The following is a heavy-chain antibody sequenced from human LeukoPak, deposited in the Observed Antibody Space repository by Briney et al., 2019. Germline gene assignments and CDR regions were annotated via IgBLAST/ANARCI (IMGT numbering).Heavy chain of an antibody. V-gene: IGHV4-34*01. D-gene: IGHD6-13*01. CDR1: GFTFSSYE. Sequence: LRLSCAASGFTFSSYEMNWIRQSPGKGLEWIGEINHSGSTNYNPSLKSRVTMSVNTSQKQFSLRLTSVRAADTAVYYCARGRYLTTLGGAAAGFLDYWGQGTVVTVSS. CDR2: INHSGST. J-gene: IGHJ4*02. CDR3: ARGRYLTTLGGAAAGFLDY.